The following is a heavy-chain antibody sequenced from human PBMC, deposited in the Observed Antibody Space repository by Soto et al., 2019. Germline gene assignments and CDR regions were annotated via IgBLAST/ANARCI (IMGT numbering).Heavy chain of an antibody. D-gene: IGHD3-22*01. CDR3: ARVPRLYYYDSSGYYHDASDI. CDR1: GGSISSGGYY. V-gene: IGHV4-31*03. Sequence: PSETLSLTCTVSGGSISSGGYYWSWIRQHPGKGLEWIGYIYYSGSTYYNPSLKSRVTISVDTSKNQFSLKLSSVTAADTAVYYCARVPRLYYYDSSGYYHDASDIWGQGTMVTVSS. CDR2: IYYSGST. J-gene: IGHJ3*02.